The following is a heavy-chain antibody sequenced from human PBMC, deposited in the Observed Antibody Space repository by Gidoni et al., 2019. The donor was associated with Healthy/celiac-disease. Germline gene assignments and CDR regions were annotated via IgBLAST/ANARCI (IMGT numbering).Heavy chain of an antibody. Sequence: EVQLVESGGGLVQPGGSLRLSCAASGFTFSSYLMHWVRQAPGKGLVWVSRINSDGSSTSYADSVKGRFTISRDNAKNTLYLQMNSLRAEDTAVYYCARGGGYCSSTSCRGLGMDVWGQGTTVTVSS. D-gene: IGHD2-2*01. CDR3: ARGGGYCSSTSCRGLGMDV. V-gene: IGHV3-74*01. CDR2: INSDGSST. CDR1: GFTFSSYL. J-gene: IGHJ6*02.